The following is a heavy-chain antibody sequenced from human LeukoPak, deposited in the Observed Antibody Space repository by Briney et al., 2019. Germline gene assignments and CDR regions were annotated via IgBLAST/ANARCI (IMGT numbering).Heavy chain of an antibody. CDR1: GFTFSSYA. D-gene: IGHD3-22*01. J-gene: IGHJ4*02. CDR2: ISYDGSKK. Sequence: GRSLRLSCAASGFTFSSYAMHWVRPAPGKGLEWVAVISYDGSKKYYADSVKGRFTISRDNSYNTLYLQMNCLRAEDTGVYYCARDWGDYYDSSGYYHPSYFDYWGQGTLVTVSS. CDR3: ARDWGDYYDSSGYYHPSYFDY. V-gene: IGHV3-30*14.